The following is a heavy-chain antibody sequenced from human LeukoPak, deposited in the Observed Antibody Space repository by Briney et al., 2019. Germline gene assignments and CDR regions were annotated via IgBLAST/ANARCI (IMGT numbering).Heavy chain of an antibody. CDR2: IYYSGST. Sequence: SETLSLTCTASGGSISSSSYYWGWIRQPPGKGLEWIGSIYYSGSTYYNPSLKSRVTISVDTSKNQFSLKLSSVTAADTAVYYCARGVDDYGDYFVDYWGQGTLVTVSS. CDR3: ARGVDDYGDYFVDY. J-gene: IGHJ4*02. CDR1: GGSISSSSYY. V-gene: IGHV4-39*07. D-gene: IGHD4-17*01.